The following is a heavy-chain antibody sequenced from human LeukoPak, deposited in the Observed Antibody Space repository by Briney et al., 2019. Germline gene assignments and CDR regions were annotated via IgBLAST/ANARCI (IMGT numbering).Heavy chain of an antibody. J-gene: IGHJ4*02. V-gene: IGHV1-2*02. CDR1: GYTFTGFY. CDR2: INPNSGGT. CDR3: RTDRYGDYGDYIDY. D-gene: IGHD4-17*01. Sequence: SVRVSCKPSGYTFTGFYIHWVRQAPGQGLEWMGWINPNSGGTNYAQKFQGRVTMTRDTSISTAYMELSRLKSDDTAVYYCRTDRYGDYGDYIDYWGQGTLVTVSS.